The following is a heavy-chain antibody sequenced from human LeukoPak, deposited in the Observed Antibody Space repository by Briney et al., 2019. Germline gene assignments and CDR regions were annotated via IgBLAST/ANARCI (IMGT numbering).Heavy chain of an antibody. CDR3: ARQASDYFYYYMDV. V-gene: IGHV4-39*01. J-gene: IGHJ6*03. Sequence: SETLSLTCTVSSGSISTSNYYWGWIRQPPGKGLEWIGTIYYSGTTYYIPSLESRVTISEDTSKNQFSLMLRSVTAADTAVYFCARQASDYFYYYMDVWGKGTTVTVSS. CDR2: IYYSGTT. CDR1: SGSISTSNYY.